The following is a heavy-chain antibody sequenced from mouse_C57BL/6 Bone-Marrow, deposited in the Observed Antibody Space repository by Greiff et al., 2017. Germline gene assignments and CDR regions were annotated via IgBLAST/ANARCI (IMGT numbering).Heavy chain of an antibody. CDR3: ARSCPLGRSVDL. CDR2: IYPTSGGT. Sequence: QVQLKQPGAELVKPGASVKMSCKASGYTFTSYWITWVKQRPGQGLEWIGDIYPTSGGTNYNEKFKSKAILTVDTSSNTAYMQLSSLTSEDSAVYYCARSCPLGRSVDLGGQGNTLTVTS. D-gene: IGHD4-1*01. CDR1: GYTFTSYW. V-gene: IGHV1-55*01. J-gene: IGHJ2*01.